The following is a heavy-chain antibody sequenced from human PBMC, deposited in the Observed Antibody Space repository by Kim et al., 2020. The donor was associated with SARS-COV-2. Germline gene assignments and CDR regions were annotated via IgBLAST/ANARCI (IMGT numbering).Heavy chain of an antibody. CDR1: GGTFSNNA. D-gene: IGHD2-15*01. CDR3: ASSSYCSGGSCYYYYYGMDV. Sequence: SVKVSCKASGGTFSNNAISWVRQAPGQGLEWMGRIISILGIANYAQKFQGRVTITADKSTSTTYMELSSLRSEDTAVYYYASSSYCSGGSCYYYYYGMDVWGQGTTVTVSS. V-gene: IGHV1-69*04. CDR2: IISILGIA. J-gene: IGHJ6*02.